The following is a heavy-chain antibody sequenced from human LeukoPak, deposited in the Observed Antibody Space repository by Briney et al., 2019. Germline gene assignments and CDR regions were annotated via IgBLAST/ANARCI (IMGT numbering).Heavy chain of an antibody. Sequence: VRQARGXGXEGMGGFDPEDGETIYAQKFQGRVTMTEDTSTDTAYMELSSLRSEDTAVYYCATASSDYGDYGWFDHWGQGTLVTVSS. D-gene: IGHD4-17*01. CDR2: FDPEDGET. CDR3: ATASSDYGDYGWFDH. J-gene: IGHJ5*02. V-gene: IGHV1-24*01.